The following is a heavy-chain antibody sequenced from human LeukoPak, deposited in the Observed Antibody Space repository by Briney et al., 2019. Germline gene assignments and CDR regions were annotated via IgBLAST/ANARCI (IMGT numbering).Heavy chain of an antibody. V-gene: IGHV3-74*01. Sequence: PGGSLRLSCTASGFTFSNFWMHWVRQAPGKGLVWVSGIDTAGSATRYADSVKGRFTISRDGAKNTLFLQINSLRAEDTAVYYCARTGGWLSNFDFWGQGSLVTVSS. CDR3: ARTGGWLSNFDF. CDR2: IDTAGSAT. CDR1: GFTFSNFW. D-gene: IGHD5-24*01. J-gene: IGHJ4*02.